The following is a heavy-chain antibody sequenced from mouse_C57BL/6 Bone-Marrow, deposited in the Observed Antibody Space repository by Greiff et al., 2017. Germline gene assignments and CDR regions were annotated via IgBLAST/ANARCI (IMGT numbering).Heavy chain of an antibody. CDR3: ARGTAQATRAMDY. J-gene: IGHJ4*01. D-gene: IGHD3-2*02. CDR1: GYAFSSSW. CDR2: IYPGDGDT. V-gene: IGHV1-82*01. Sequence: VQLQESGPELVKPGASVKISCKASGYAFSSSWMNWVKQRPGTGLEWIGRIYPGDGDTNYNGKFKGKATLTADKASSTAYMQLSSLTSEDSAVYFCARGTAQATRAMDYWGQGTSVTVSS.